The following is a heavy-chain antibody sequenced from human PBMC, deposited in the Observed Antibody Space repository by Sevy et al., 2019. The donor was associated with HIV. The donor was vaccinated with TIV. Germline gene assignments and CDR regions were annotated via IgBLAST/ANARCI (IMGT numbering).Heavy chain of an antibody. CDR1: AINIRDYW. D-gene: IGHD2-15*01. V-gene: IGHV3-7*02. J-gene: IGHJ4*02. CDR3: VRAIQLAASY. Sequence: GGSLRLSCEASAINIRDYWMNWVRQAPGKGLEWVANINPDGSKIYYADSVKGRLTMSRDYAKNSVFLQMTSLRAEDTAVYYCVRAIQLAASYWGQGMLVTVSS. CDR2: INPDGSKI.